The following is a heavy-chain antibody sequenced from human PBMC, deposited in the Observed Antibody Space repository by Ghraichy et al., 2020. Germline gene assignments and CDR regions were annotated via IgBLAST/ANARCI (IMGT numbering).Heavy chain of an antibody. CDR1: GGSFSGYY. Sequence: SETLSLTCAVYGGSFSGYYWSWIRQPPGKGLEWIGEINHSGSTNYNPSLKSRVTISVDTSKNQFSLKLSSVTAADTAVYYCARGCRGSTSCSVLFGAFDIWGQGTMVTVSS. V-gene: IGHV4-34*01. J-gene: IGHJ3*02. D-gene: IGHD2-2*01. CDR3: ARGCRGSTSCSVLFGAFDI. CDR2: INHSGST.